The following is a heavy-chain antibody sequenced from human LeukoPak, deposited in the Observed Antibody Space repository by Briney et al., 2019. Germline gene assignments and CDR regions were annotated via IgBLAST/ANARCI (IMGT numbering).Heavy chain of an antibody. J-gene: IGHJ4*02. V-gene: IGHV2-70*11. Sequence: SGPALVKPTQTLTLTCTFSGFSLSTSGMCVSWIRQPPGKALEWLARIDWDDDKYYSTSLKTRLTISKDTSKNQVVLTMTNMDPVDTATYYCARMTHYYDSSGYFDYWGQGTLVTVSS. CDR3: ARMTHYYDSSGYFDY. D-gene: IGHD3-22*01. CDR1: GFSLSTSGMC. CDR2: IDWDDDK.